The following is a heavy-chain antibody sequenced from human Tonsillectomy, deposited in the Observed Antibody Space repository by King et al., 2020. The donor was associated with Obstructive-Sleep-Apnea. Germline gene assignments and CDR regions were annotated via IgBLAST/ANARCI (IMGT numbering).Heavy chain of an antibody. CDR3: ARTSYYYDSSGYYYERALYYFDY. V-gene: IGHV4-39*07. D-gene: IGHD3-22*01. CDR2: IYYSGST. J-gene: IGHJ4*02. CDR1: GGSISSSSYY. Sequence: QLQESGPGLVKPSETLSLTCTVSGGSISSSSYYWGWIRQPPGKGLEWIGSIYYSGSTYYNPSLNSRVTISVDTSKNQFSLKRSSVTAADTAVYYCARTSYYYDSSGYYYERALYYFDYWGQGTLVTVSS.